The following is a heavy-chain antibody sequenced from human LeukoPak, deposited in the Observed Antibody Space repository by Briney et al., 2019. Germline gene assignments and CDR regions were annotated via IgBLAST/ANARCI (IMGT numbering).Heavy chain of an antibody. D-gene: IGHD6-13*01. V-gene: IGHV1-2*02. CDR2: MNPNSGGT. CDR3: ARGFSSWYLSPYYLEY. J-gene: IGHJ4*02. CDR1: GYTFTGYY. Sequence: ASVKVSCKASGYTFTGYYMHWVRQVPGQALEWMGWMNPNSGGTNYAQKFQGRVTMTRDTSITTAYMELSRLRSDDPAVYYCARGFSSWYLSPYYLEYCGQGTPVTVSS.